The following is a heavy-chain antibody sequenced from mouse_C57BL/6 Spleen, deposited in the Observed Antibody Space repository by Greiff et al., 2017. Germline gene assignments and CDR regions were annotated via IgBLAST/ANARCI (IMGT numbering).Heavy chain of an antibody. J-gene: IGHJ2*01. CDR1: GFTFSDYG. CDR3: ARPLYYGNYDFDY. Sequence: EVQGVESGGGLVKPGGSLKLSCAASGFTFSDYGMHWVRQAPEKGLEWVAYISSGSSTIYYADTVKGRFTISRDNAKPTLFLQMTSLRSEDTAMYYCARPLYYGNYDFDYWCQGTTLTVSS. V-gene: IGHV5-17*01. CDR2: ISSGSSTI. D-gene: IGHD2-1*01.